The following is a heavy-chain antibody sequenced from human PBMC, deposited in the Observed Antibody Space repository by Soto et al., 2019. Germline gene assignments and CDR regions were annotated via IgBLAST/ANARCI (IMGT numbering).Heavy chain of an antibody. CDR3: ARTLYGDNVDY. CDR2: MNPNSGNT. V-gene: IGHV1-8*02. D-gene: IGHD4-17*01. CDR1: GYTFTSYD. Sequence: QVQLVQSGAEVKKPGASVKVSCKASGYTFTSYDINWVRQATGQGLEWMRWMNPNSGNTGHAQKFQGRVTMTRKTAISTAYMVLSRLRSEDTAVYYCARTLYGDNVDYWGQGTLVTVSS. J-gene: IGHJ4*02.